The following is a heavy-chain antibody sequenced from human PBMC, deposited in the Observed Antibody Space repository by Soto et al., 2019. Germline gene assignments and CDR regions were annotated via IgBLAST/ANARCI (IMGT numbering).Heavy chain of an antibody. D-gene: IGHD3-22*01. V-gene: IGHV3-30-3*01. CDR2: ISYDGSNK. J-gene: IGHJ3*02. CDR3: ARGRGTMIISEWAFDI. Sequence: GGSLRLSCAASGFTFSSYAMHWVRQAPGKGLEWVAVISYDGSNKYYADSVKGRFTISRDNSKNTLYLQMNSLRAEDTAVYYCARGRGTMIISEWAFDIWGQGTMVTVSS. CDR1: GFTFSSYA.